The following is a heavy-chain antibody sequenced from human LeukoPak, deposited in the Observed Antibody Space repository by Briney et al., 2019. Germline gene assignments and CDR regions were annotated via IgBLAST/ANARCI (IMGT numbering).Heavy chain of an antibody. CDR3: ARDFRYCSGGSCYPDY. J-gene: IGHJ4*02. Sequence: GASVKVSCKASGYTFTGYYMHWVRQAPGRGLEWMGWINPNSGGTNYAQKFQGRVTMTRDTSISTAYMELSRLRSDDTAVYYCARDFRYCSGGSCYPDYWGQGTLVTVSS. D-gene: IGHD2-15*01. CDR2: INPNSGGT. V-gene: IGHV1-2*02. CDR1: GYTFTGYY.